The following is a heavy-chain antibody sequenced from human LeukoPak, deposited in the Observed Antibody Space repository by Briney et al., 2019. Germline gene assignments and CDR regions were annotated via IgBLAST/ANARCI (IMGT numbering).Heavy chain of an antibody. CDR2: ISGSGTIR. J-gene: IGHJ4*02. CDR1: GFTFSSYE. Sequence: GGSLRLSCAASGFTFSSYEINWVRQAPGKGLEWVSYISGSGTIRYYADSVKGRFTISRDNAKSSLYLQMSCLRVEDTAVYYCARDAYSSSYNDYWGQGTLVTVSS. D-gene: IGHD6-6*01. CDR3: ARDAYSSSYNDY. V-gene: IGHV3-48*03.